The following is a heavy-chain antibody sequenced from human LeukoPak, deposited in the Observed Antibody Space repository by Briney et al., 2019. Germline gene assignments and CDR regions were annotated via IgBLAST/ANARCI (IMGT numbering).Heavy chain of an antibody. CDR1: GGSISNYY. Sequence: SETLSLTCTVSGGSISNYYWGWIRQPPGKGLEWIGSIYYSGSTYYNPSFKSRVTISVDTSKNQFSLKLSSVTAADTAVYYCARHAYYYYYMDVWGKGTTVTVSS. V-gene: IGHV4-39*01. CDR2: IYYSGST. CDR3: ARHAYYYYYMDV. J-gene: IGHJ6*03.